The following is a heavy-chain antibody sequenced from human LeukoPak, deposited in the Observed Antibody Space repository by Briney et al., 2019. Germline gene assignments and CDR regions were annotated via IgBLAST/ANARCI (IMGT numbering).Heavy chain of an antibody. CDR2: ISSSGSAI. V-gene: IGHV3-48*03. Sequence: GGSLRLSCAASGFTFSSCEMNWVRQAPGKGLEWVSYISSSGSAIYYADSVKGRFTISRDNAKNSLYLQMNSLRAEDTAVYYCARGVGYYGSGAYYFDYWGQGTLVTVSS. CDR3: ARGVGYYGSGAYYFDY. J-gene: IGHJ4*02. D-gene: IGHD3-10*01. CDR1: GFTFSSCE.